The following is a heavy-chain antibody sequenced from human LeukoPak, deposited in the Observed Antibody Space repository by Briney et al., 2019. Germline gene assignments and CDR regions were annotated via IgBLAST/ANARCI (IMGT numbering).Heavy chain of an antibody. D-gene: IGHD6-13*01. CDR3: AITGYSSSRADFDY. CDR2: IYYSGST. CDR1: GGSISSSSYY. Sequence: PSETLSLTCTVSGGSISSSSYYWGWIRQPPGKGLEWIGSIYYSGSTYYNPSLKSRVTISVDTSKNQFSLKLSSVTAADTAVYYCAITGYSSSRADFDYWGQGTLVTVSS. V-gene: IGHV4-39*01. J-gene: IGHJ4*02.